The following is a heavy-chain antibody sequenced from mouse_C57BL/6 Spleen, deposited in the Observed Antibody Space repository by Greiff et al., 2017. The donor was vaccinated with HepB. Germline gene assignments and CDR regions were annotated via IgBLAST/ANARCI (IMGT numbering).Heavy chain of an antibody. CDR1: GFTFTDYY. CDR3: ARYGNYEAWFAY. V-gene: IGHV7-3*01. Sequence: EVKLMESGGGLVQPGGSLSLSCAASGFTFTDYYMSWVRQPPGKALEWLGFIRNKANGYTTEYSASVKGRFTISRDNSQSILYLQMNALRAEDSATYYCARYGNYEAWFAYWGQGTLVTVSA. D-gene: IGHD2-1*01. J-gene: IGHJ3*01. CDR2: IRNKANGYTT.